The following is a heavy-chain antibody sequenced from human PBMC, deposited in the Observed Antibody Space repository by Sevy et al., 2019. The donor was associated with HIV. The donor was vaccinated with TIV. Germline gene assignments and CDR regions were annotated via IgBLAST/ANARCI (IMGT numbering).Heavy chain of an antibody. D-gene: IGHD2-2*01. CDR3: AIVVVPAAMLY. CDR2: IYHSGST. Sequence: SETLSLTCAVSGYSISSGYYWGWIRQPPGKGVEWIGSIYHSGSTYYNPSLKSRVTISVDTSKNQFSLKLISVTAADTAVYYCAIVVVPAAMLYWGQGTLVTVSS. V-gene: IGHV4-38-2*01. CDR1: GYSISSGYY. J-gene: IGHJ4*02.